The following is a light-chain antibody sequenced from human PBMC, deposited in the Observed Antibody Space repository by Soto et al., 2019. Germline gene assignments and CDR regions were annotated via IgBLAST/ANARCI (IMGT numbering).Light chain of an antibody. V-gene: IGKV3-11*01. Sequence: ETVLTQSPATLSSSPGERATLSCRASQSVTTYLAWYQQKPGQAPRLLIYDVSNRATGIPARFSGSGSGTDSTLTIRSLEPEDFAVYYCKQRSNWPPGYSFGQGTKLEIK. CDR2: DVS. J-gene: IGKJ2*01. CDR3: KQRSNWPPGYS. CDR1: QSVTTY.